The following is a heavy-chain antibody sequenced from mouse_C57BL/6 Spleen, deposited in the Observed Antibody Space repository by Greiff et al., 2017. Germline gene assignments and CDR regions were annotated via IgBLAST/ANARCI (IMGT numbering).Heavy chain of an antibody. CDR3: TRKALGSSSFNY. Sequence: EVMLVESGTVLARPGASVKMSCKTSGYTFTSYWMHWVKQRPGPGLEWLGAIYPGNSDTSYNQKFKGKAKRTAVTSARTDYMELSSLTNENSAVYYCTRKALGSSSFNYWGQGTTLTVSS. CDR2: IYPGNSDT. D-gene: IGHD1-1*01. J-gene: IGHJ2*01. CDR1: GYTFTSYW. V-gene: IGHV1-5*01.